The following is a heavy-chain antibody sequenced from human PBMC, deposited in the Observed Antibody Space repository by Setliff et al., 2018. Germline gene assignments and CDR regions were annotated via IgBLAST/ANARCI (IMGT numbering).Heavy chain of an antibody. CDR1: GGIFSTYS. CDR3: ARGPSPTVTPSRLIYFYHMDV. CDR2: IIPMFGTT. D-gene: IGHD4-17*01. J-gene: IGHJ6*03. Sequence: GASVKVSCKASGGIFSTYSFSWVRQAPGQGLEWMGGIIPMFGTTNYAQSFQGRLTITADESTTTVYMELSSLRFDDTALYYCARGPSPTVTPSRLIYFYHMDVWGTGTTVTVSS. V-gene: IGHV1-69*13.